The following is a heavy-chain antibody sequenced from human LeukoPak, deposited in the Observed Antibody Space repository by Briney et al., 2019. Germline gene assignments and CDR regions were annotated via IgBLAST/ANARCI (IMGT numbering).Heavy chain of an antibody. CDR1: GGSISSSSYY. V-gene: IGHV4-39*07. J-gene: IGHJ4*02. D-gene: IGHD5-18*01. CDR2: IYYSGST. Sequence: SETLSLTCTVSGGSISSSSYYWGWIRQPPGKGLEWIGSIYYSGSTFYNPSLKSRVTISVDTSKNQFSLKLSSVTAADTAVYYCARVDTAMVLDYWGQGTLVTVSS. CDR3: ARVDTAMVLDY.